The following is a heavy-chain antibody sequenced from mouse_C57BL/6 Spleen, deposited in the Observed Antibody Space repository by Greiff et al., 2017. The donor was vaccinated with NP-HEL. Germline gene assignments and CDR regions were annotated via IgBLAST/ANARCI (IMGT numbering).Heavy chain of an antibody. J-gene: IGHJ1*03. Sequence: VKLQQPGAELVMPGASVKLSCKASGYTFTSYWMHWVKQRPGQGLEWIGEIDPSDSYTNYNQKFKGKSTLTVDKSSSTAYMQLSSLTSEDSAVYYCARRGYYGSSYGYWYFDVWGTGTTVTVSS. CDR1: GYTFTSYW. CDR2: IDPSDSYT. CDR3: ARRGYYGSSYGYWYFDV. D-gene: IGHD1-1*01. V-gene: IGHV1-69*01.